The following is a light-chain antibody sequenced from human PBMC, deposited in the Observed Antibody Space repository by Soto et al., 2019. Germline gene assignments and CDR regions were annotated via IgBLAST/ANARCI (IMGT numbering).Light chain of an antibody. CDR2: VNSDGSH. CDR3: QTWGTDIHVV. CDR1: SGHSSDA. Sequence: QLVLTQSPSASASLGASVKLTCTLSSGHSSDAIAWHQQQPEKGPRYLMKVNSDGSHIKGDGIPDRFSGFSSGAERYLTISSLQSEDEADYYCQTWGTDIHVVFGGGTKLTVL. J-gene: IGLJ2*01. V-gene: IGLV4-69*02.